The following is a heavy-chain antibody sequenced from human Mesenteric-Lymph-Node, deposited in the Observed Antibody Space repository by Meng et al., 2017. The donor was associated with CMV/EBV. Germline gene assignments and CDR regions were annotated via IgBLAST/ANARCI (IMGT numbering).Heavy chain of an antibody. V-gene: IGHV4-34*01. D-gene: IGHD2-2*01. CDR1: DGSFTNEY. CDR3: ATAPIYQLPDY. CDR2: INDSGSA. Sequence: GSLRLSCAVYDGSFTNEYWSWIRQPPGKGLEWIGEINDSGSANYNPSLKSRVTISVDPSKRQFSLKVRSVTAADTAVHYCATAPIYQLPDYWDQGTLVTVSS. J-gene: IGHJ4*02.